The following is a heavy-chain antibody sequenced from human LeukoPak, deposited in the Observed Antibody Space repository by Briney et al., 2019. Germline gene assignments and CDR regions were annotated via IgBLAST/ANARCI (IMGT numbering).Heavy chain of an antibody. Sequence: GASVKVSCXASGGTFSSYAISWVRQAPGQGLEWMGGIIPIFGTANYAQKFQDRVTITTDESASTAYMELSSLRSEDTAVYYCARERRDGYNYGPNFDYWGQRTLVTVSS. CDR2: IIPIFGTA. V-gene: IGHV1-69*05. J-gene: IGHJ4*02. D-gene: IGHD5-24*01. CDR3: ARERRDGYNYGPNFDY. CDR1: GGTFSSYA.